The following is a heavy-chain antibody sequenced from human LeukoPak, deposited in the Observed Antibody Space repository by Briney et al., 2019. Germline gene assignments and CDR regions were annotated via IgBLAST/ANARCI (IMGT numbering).Heavy chain of an antibody. V-gene: IGHV4-59*12. CDR1: GGSISSYY. J-gene: IGHJ4*02. D-gene: IGHD3-10*01. CDR3: ARGRLFRGEFDY. CDR2: IYYSGST. Sequence: SETLSLTCTVSGGSISSYYWSWIRQPPGKGLEWIGYIYYSGSTNYNPSLKSRVTISVDTSKNQFSLKLSSVTAADTAVYYCARGRLFRGEFDYWGQGTLVTVSS.